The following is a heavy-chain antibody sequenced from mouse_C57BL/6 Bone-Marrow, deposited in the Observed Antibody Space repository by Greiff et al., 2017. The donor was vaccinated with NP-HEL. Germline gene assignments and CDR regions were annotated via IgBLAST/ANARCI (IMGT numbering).Heavy chain of an antibody. CDR1: GFTFSSYG. D-gene: IGHD2-5*01. V-gene: IGHV5-6*02. CDR3: AREEYYSNYVDY. CDR2: ISSGGSYT. J-gene: IGHJ2*01. Sequence: DVKLVESGGDLVKPGGSLKLSCAASGFTFSSYGMSWVRQTPDKRLEWVATISSGGSYTYYPDSVKGRFTISRDNAKNTLYLQMSSLKSEDTAMYYCAREEYYSNYVDYWGQGTTLTVSS.